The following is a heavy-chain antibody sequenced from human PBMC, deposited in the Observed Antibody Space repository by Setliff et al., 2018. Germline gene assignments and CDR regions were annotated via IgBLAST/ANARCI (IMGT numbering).Heavy chain of an antibody. CDR1: GGSISSGSDY. J-gene: IGHJ6*03. CDR2: IKHNDYI. CDR3: ARMSGFQYMDV. Sequence: SETLSLTCSVSGGSISSGSDYWTWIRQPAGKGLEWIGYIKHNDYIYYNPSLKSRLHMSVDTSNNHFSMQMTSVTVADTAVYYCARMSGFQYMDVWAKGPRSPSP. V-gene: IGHV4-31*03. D-gene: IGHD3-3*01.